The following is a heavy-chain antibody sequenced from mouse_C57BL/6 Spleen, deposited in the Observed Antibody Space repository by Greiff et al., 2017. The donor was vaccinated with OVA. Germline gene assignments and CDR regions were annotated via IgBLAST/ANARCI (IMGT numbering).Heavy chain of an antibody. J-gene: IGHJ2*01. CDR3: ARVPYYYGSSSYYFDY. V-gene: IGHV3-6*01. CDR1: GYSITSGYY. CDR2: ISYDGSN. Sequence: EVKLMESGPGLVKPSQSLSLTCSVTGYSITSGYYWNWIRQFPGNKLEWMGYISYDGSNNYNPSLKNRISITRDTSKNQFFLKLNSVTTEDTATYYCARVPYYYGSSSYYFDYWGQGTTLTVSS. D-gene: IGHD1-1*01.